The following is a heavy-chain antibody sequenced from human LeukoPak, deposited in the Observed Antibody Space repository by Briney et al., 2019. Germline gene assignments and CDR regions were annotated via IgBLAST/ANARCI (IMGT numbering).Heavy chain of an antibody. J-gene: IGHJ4*02. CDR1: GYTFTAYT. V-gene: IGHV1-18*01. D-gene: IGHD3-9*01. Sequence: ASVKVSCKASGYTFTAYTISWVRQAPGQGLEWMGWISGYNGNTNYAQKVQGRVTMTTDTSTSTAYMELRSLRSDDTAVYYCARSPARGYDILTGYNDYWGQGTLATVSS. CDR2: ISGYNGNT. CDR3: ARSPARGYDILTGYNDY.